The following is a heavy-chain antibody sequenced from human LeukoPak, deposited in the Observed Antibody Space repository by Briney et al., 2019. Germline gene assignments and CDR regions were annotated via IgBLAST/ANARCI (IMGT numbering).Heavy chain of an antibody. V-gene: IGHV3-7*01. CDR3: VKDLWGVRGYCSSGSCPNTNFEY. J-gene: IGHJ4*02. CDR1: GFTFSSYW. CDR2: IKQDGSEK. Sequence: PGGSLRLSCEASGFTFSSYWMSWVRQAPGKGLEWVANIKQDGSEKYYVDSVKGRFTISRDNSKKTLYLQMSSLRVEDTAVYYCVKDLWGVRGYCSSGSCPNTNFEYWGQGTLVTVSS. D-gene: IGHD2-15*01.